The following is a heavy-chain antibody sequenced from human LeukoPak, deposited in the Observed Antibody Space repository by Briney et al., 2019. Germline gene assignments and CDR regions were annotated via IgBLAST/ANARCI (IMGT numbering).Heavy chain of an antibody. CDR2: IIPIFGTA. CDR1: GGTFSIYA. Sequence: GASVKVSCKASGGTFSIYAISWVRQAPGHGLEWMGGIIPIFGTANYAQKFQGRVTITADESTSTAYMELSSLRSEDTAVYYCARLDEYSSSSRYYGMDVWGQGTTVTVSS. D-gene: IGHD6-6*01. J-gene: IGHJ6*02. CDR3: ARLDEYSSSSRYYGMDV. V-gene: IGHV1-69*13.